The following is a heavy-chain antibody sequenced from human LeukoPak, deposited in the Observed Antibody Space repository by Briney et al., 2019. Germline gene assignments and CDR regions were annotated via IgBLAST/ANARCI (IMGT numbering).Heavy chain of an antibody. V-gene: IGHV1-69*05. CDR1: GGTFSSYA. D-gene: IGHD2-15*01. J-gene: IGHJ4*02. CDR2: IIPIFGTA. Sequence: GASVKVSCKASGGTFSSYAISWVRQAPGQGLEWMGGIIPIFGTANYAQKFQGRVTITTDESTSTAYMELSSLRSEDTAVYYCARGYSRYCSGGSCPRALDYWGQGTLVTVFS. CDR3: ARGYSRYCSGGSCPRALDY.